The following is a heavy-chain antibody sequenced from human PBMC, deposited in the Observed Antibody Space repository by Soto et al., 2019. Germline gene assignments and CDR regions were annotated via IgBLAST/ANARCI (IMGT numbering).Heavy chain of an antibody. CDR3: ARDKITGLFDY. CDR2: INHSGST. CDR1: GGSFSGYY. Sequence: TSETLSLTCAVYGGSFSGYYWTWIRQPPGTGLEWIGEINHSGSTNYNPSLKSRVTISVDTSKNQFSLKLTSVTASDTAVYYCARDKITGLFDYWGQGTLVTVSS. D-gene: IGHD2-8*02. V-gene: IGHV4-34*01. J-gene: IGHJ4*02.